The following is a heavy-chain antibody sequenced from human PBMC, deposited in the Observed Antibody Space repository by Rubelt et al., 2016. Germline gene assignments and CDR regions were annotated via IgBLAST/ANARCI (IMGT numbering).Heavy chain of an antibody. V-gene: IGHV3-21*04. J-gene: IGHJ4*02. CDR1: GFTFSTYS. CDR2: ISSSSSYI. D-gene: IGHD3-16*01. Sequence: EVQLVESGGGLVQPGGSLRLSCAASGFTFSTYSMNWVRQAPGKGLEWVSSISSSSSYIYYADSVKGRFTISRDNAKNSLYLQMNSLRSEDTAVYYCARDSLTPLGGFDYWGQGTLVTVSS. CDR3: ARDSLTPLGGFDY.